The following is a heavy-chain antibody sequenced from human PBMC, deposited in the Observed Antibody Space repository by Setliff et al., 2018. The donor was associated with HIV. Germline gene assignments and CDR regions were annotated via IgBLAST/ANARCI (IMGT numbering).Heavy chain of an antibody. Sequence: SETLSLTCTVSGGSISAYYWSWIRQPPGKGLEWIGYIYYSGGTTYNPSLKSRVTISVGASKSQFSLNLTSVTVADTAIYYCAEYTTAWFAPYWGQGTLVTV. V-gene: IGHV4-59*01. J-gene: IGHJ4*02. D-gene: IGHD6-19*01. CDR2: IYYSGGT. CDR3: AEYTTAWFAPY. CDR1: GGSISAYY.